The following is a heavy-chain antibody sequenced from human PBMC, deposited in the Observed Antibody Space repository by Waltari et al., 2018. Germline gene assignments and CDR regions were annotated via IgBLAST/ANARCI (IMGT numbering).Heavy chain of an antibody. CDR1: GGSISSSSYY. D-gene: IGHD3-3*01. CDR3: ARDESGDYDFWSGYSHNWFDP. J-gene: IGHJ5*02. Sequence: QLQLQESGPGLVKPSETLSLTCTVSGGSISSSSYYWGWIRQPPGKGPEWIGSIYYSGSTYYNPSLKSRVTISVDTSKNQFSLKLSSVTAADTAVYYCARDESGDYDFWSGYSHNWFDPWGQGTLVTVSS. CDR2: IYYSGST. V-gene: IGHV4-39*07.